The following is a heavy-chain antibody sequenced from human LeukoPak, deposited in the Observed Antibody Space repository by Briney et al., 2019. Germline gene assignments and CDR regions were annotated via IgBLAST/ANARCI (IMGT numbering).Heavy chain of an antibody. CDR1: GFSFISYG. Sequence: GGSLRLSCTASGFSFISYGMHWVRQAPGKGLVWVGVISDDGRNKKYADSVKGRFTISRDNSKDTLYLQMNSLRDEGTAVYYCAKRPSDYGDYVTYFDYWGQGTLVTVSS. V-gene: IGHV3-30*18. J-gene: IGHJ4*02. CDR3: AKRPSDYGDYVTYFDY. CDR2: ISDDGRNK. D-gene: IGHD4-17*01.